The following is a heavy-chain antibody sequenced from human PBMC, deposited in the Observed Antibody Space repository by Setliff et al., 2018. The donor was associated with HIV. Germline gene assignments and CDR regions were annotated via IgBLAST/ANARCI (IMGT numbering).Heavy chain of an antibody. CDR2: IHHSGNT. CDR3: ARVSRGGSSPGWFDP. J-gene: IGHJ5*02. V-gene: IGHV4-38-2*02. CDR1: GYSISSGYY. Sequence: SETLSLTCPVSGYSISSGYYWGWIRQPPGRGLEWIGAIHHSGNTYYNPSLKSRLTISMDTSKNQFSLKLNSVTAADTAVYYCARVSRGGSSPGWFDPWGQGTLVTVSS. D-gene: IGHD6-6*01.